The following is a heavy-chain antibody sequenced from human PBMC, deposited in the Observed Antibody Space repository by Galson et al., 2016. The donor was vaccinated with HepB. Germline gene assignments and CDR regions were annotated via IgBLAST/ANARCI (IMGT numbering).Heavy chain of an antibody. V-gene: IGHV5-51*01. J-gene: IGHJ4*02. D-gene: IGHD6-19*01. Sequence: QSGADVKKPGESLKISCKGSGSSFTSYWIGWVRQMPGKGLEWMGIIYPGDSETTYSPSFQGQVTISADKSISTAYLHWSSLKASDTAMYYCASNRNEQAVAGLAYWGQGTLVTVSS. CDR1: GSSFTSYW. CDR2: IYPGDSET. CDR3: ASNRNEQAVAGLAY.